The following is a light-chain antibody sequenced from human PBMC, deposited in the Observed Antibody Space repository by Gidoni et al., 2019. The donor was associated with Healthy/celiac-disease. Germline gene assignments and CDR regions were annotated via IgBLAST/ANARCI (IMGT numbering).Light chain of an antibody. CDR2: LNSDGSP. J-gene: IGLJ3*02. CDR3: QTWGTGIRV. CDR1: SGHSSYA. Sequence: QLVLTQSPSASASLGASVKLTCTLSSGHSSYAIAWHQQHPEKGPRYLMKLNSDGSPSKGDGIPDRFSGSSAGAERYLTISSLRSEDEADYYCQTWGTGIRVFGGGTKLTVL. V-gene: IGLV4-69*01.